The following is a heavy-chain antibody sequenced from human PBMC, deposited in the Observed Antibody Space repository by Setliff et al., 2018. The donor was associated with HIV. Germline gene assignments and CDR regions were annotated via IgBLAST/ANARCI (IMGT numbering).Heavy chain of an antibody. V-gene: IGHV4-39*07. Sequence: SETLSLTCNVYGASITNSNSYWGWIRQPPGKRLEWLGSIFDSGSTYYNPSLKSRVTISVDTSKNQFSVKLSSVTAADTAVYYCARGRHYSSSAPFAIDFWGQGTLVTVSS. D-gene: IGHD6-6*01. CDR3: ARGRHYSSSAPFAIDF. CDR1: GASITNSNSY. CDR2: IFDSGST. J-gene: IGHJ4*02.